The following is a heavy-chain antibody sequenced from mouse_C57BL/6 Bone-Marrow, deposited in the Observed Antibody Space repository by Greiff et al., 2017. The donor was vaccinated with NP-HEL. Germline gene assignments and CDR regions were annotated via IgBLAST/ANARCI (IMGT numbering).Heavy chain of an antibody. D-gene: IGHD4-1*01. Sequence: VHLVESGPGLVAPSQSLSITCTVSGFSLTSYGVHWVRQPPGKGLEWLVVIWSDGSTTYNSAPKSRLSISKDNSKSQVFLKMNSLQTDDTARYYCARQGNWGYAMDYWGQGTSVTVSS. CDR2: IWSDGST. CDR1: GFSLTSYG. CDR3: ARQGNWGYAMDY. J-gene: IGHJ4*01. V-gene: IGHV2-6-1*01.